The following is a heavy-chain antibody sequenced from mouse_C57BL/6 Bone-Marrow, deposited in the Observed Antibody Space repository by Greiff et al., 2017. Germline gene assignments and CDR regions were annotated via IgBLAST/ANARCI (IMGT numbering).Heavy chain of an antibody. CDR1: GYTFTSYW. CDR3: ARFAYPWYFDV. J-gene: IGHJ1*03. Sequence: QVQLQQPGAELVKPGASVKLSCKASGYTFTSYWMHWVKQRPGQGLEWIGMLPPNSGSTNYNEKFKSKATLTVDQSYSPAYMQLSSLTSEDSAVYYCARFAYPWYFDVWGTGTTVTVSS. V-gene: IGHV1-64*01. CDR2: LPPNSGST.